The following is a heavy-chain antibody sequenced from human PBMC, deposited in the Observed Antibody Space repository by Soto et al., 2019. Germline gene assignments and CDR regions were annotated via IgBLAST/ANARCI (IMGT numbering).Heavy chain of an antibody. V-gene: IGHV4-31*03. Sequence: PSETLSLTCTVSGGSISSGGYYWRWIRQHPGKGLEWIGYIYYSGSTYYNPSLKSRVTISVDTSKNQFSLKLSSVTAADTAVYYCARDSKAVAGTLGFDPWGQGTLVTVSS. J-gene: IGHJ5*02. CDR2: IYYSGST. D-gene: IGHD6-19*01. CDR3: ARDSKAVAGTLGFDP. CDR1: GGSISSGGYY.